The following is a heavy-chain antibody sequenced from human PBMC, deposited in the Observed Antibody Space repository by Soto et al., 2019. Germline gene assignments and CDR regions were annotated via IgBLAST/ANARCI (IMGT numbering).Heavy chain of an antibody. J-gene: IGHJ2*01. D-gene: IGHD6-13*01. CDR1: GFTFSSYA. CDR2: ISYDGSNK. Sequence: QVQLVESGGGVVQPGRPLRLSCAASGFTFSSYAMHWVRQAPGKGLEWVAVISYDGSNKYYADSVKGRFTISRDNSKNTLYLQMDSLRAEDTAVYYCARDRGIAAAGHYWYFDLWGRGTLVTVSS. CDR3: ARDRGIAAAGHYWYFDL. V-gene: IGHV3-30-3*01.